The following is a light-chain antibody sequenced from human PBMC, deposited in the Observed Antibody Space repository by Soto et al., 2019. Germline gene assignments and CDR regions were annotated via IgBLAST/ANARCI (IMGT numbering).Light chain of an antibody. CDR3: SSYTSSVAHV. J-gene: IGLJ1*01. CDR1: SSDIGGYND. CDR2: EVS. V-gene: IGLV2-14*01. Sequence: QSFLTQPASVSGSPGQSITIPCTGTSSDIGGYNDVSWYQQQPGKAPKLMIYEVSHRPSGISNRFSGSKSGNTASLTISGLQAEDEADYYCSSYTSSVAHVFGPGTKVTVL.